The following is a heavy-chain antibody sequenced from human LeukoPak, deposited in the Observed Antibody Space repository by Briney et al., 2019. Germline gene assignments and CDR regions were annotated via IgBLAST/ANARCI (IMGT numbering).Heavy chain of an antibody. J-gene: IGHJ4*02. CDR1: GFTFSSYA. D-gene: IGHD3-22*01. CDR3: ARRGYHDSSGYDY. V-gene: IGHV3-21*06. CDR2: ISGSSTDI. Sequence: GGSLRLSCAASGFTFSSYAMNWVRQAPGKGLEWVSSISGSSTDICYADSVKGRFTISRDNAKNSVFLQINNLRAEDTAIYYCARRGYHDSSGYDYWGQGTLVTVSS.